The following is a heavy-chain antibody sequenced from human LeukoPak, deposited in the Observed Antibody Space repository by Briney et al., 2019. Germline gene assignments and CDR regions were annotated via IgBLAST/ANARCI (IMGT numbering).Heavy chain of an antibody. D-gene: IGHD4-17*01. CDR3: ASHHYGDFSFDY. V-gene: IGHV3-48*03. J-gene: IGHJ4*02. CDR1: GFTFSSYE. Sequence: QPGGSLRLYCAASGFTFSSYEMNWARQAAGKGLEWVSYISSSGSTIYYADSVKGRFTISRDNAKNSLHLQMNSLRAEDTAVYYCASHHYGDFSFDYWGQGTLVTVSS. CDR2: ISSSGSTI.